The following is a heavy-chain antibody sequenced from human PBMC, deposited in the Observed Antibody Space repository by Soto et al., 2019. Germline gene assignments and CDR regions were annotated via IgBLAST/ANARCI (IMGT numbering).Heavy chain of an antibody. CDR1: GGTFSSYA. Sequence: ASVKVSCKASGGTFSSYAISWVRQAPGQGLEWMGGIIPIFGTANYAQKFQGRVTITADESTSTAYMELSSLRSEDTAVYYCAGISSSWYNWFDPWGQGTLVTVSS. CDR3: AGISSSWYNWFDP. CDR2: IIPIFGTA. V-gene: IGHV1-69*13. J-gene: IGHJ5*02. D-gene: IGHD6-13*01.